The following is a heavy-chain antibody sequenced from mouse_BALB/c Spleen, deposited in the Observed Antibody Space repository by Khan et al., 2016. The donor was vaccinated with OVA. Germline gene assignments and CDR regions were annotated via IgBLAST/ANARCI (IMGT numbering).Heavy chain of an antibody. CDR3: ARSVTITTVVATDFDY. J-gene: IGHJ2*01. CDR2: ISYSGRT. CDR1: GYSITSDYA. Sequence: EVQLQESGPGLVKPSQSLSLTCTVTGYSITSDYAWNWIRPFPGNKLEWMGYISYSGRTSYNPSLKSRISITRDTSKNQFFLQLNYVTTEDTATYYCARSVTITTVVATDFDYWGQGTTLTVSS. D-gene: IGHD1-1*01. V-gene: IGHV3-2*02.